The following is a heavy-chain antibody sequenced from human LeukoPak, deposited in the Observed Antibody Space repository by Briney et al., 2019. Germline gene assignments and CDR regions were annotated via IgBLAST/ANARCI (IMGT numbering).Heavy chain of an antibody. J-gene: IGHJ4*02. Sequence: SVKVSCKASGYTFTGYYMHWVRQAPGQGLEWMGRIIPILGIASYAQKFQGRVTITADKSTSTAYMELSSLRSEDTAVYYCSQDGGRSTHYWGQGTLVTVSS. V-gene: IGHV1-69*02. CDR3: SQDGGRSTHY. CDR1: GYTFTGYY. CDR2: IIPILGIA. D-gene: IGHD3-16*01.